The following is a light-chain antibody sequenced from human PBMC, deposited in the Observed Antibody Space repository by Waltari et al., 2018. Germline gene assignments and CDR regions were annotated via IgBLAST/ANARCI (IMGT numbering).Light chain of an antibody. CDR2: KDT. CDR1: ALAKQF. Sequence: SYELTQPPSVSVSPGQTAKSTCSGDALAKQFASWYQQTPGQAPILIIKKDTERPSNIPARFSGSTSGTIVTLAIIGAQAEDEADYFCQTTDINGRFVFGGGTKLTVL. J-gene: IGLJ2*01. V-gene: IGLV3-25*03. CDR3: QTTDINGRFV.